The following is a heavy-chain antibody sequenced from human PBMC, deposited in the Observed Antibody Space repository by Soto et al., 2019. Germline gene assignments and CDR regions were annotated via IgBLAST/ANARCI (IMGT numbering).Heavy chain of an antibody. D-gene: IGHD4-17*01. CDR1: GGTFSSYT. Sequence: QVQRVQSGAEVKKPGSSVKVSCKASGGTFSSYTISWVRQAPGQGLEWMGRIIPILGIANYAQKFQGRVTITADKSTSTAYMELSSLRTEDTAVYYCARDWGLDYGDYVEGYWGQGTLVTVSS. CDR3: ARDWGLDYGDYVEGY. V-gene: IGHV1-69*08. J-gene: IGHJ4*02. CDR2: IIPILGIA.